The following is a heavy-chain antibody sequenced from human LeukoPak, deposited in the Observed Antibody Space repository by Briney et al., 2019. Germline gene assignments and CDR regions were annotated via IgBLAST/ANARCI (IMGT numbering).Heavy chain of an antibody. CDR3: ARNENSGWGYFDY. V-gene: IGHV3-23*01. J-gene: IGHJ4*02. D-gene: IGHD5-12*01. CDR2: IGGSNGIT. Sequence: GGSLRLSCAASRFTFNSYAMSWVRQAPGKGLEWVSVIGGSNGITFYVGSVKGRFTNSRDNSKDTLYLQMNSLRAEDTAVYYCARNENSGWGYFDYWGQGTLVTVSS. CDR1: RFTFNSYA.